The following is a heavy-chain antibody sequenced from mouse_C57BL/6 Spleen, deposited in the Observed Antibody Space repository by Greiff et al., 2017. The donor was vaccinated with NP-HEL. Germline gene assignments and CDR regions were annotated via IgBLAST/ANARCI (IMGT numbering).Heavy chain of an antibody. CDR3: ARGALYYDYDPAWFAY. J-gene: IGHJ3*01. V-gene: IGHV3-6*01. Sequence: EVQLVESGPGLVKPSQSLSLTCSVTGYSITSGYYWNWIRQFPGNKLEWMGYISYDGSNNYNPSLKNRISITRDTSKNQFFLKLNSVTTEDTATYYCARGALYYDYDPAWFAYWGQGTLVTVSA. CDR2: ISYDGSN. CDR1: GYSITSGYY. D-gene: IGHD2-4*01.